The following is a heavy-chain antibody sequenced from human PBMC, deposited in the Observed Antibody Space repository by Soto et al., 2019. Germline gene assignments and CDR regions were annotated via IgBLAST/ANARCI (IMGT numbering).Heavy chain of an antibody. V-gene: IGHV4-30-2*01. CDR3: ARVGADYDSSGYYSRPFDY. J-gene: IGHJ4*02. CDR1: GGSISSGGYS. CDR2: IYHSGST. D-gene: IGHD3-22*01. Sequence: QLQLQESGSGLVKPSQTLSLTCAVSGGSISSGGYSWSRIRQPPGKGLEWIGYIYHSGSTYYNPSLKSRVTISVDRSKNQFSLKLSSVTAADTAVYYCARVGADYDSSGYYSRPFDYWGQGTLVTVSS.